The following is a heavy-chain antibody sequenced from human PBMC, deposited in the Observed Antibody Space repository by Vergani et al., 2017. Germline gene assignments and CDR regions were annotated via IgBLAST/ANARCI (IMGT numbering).Heavy chain of an antibody. CDR1: GFTVSSNY. V-gene: IGHV3-53*01. Sequence: EVQLVESGGGLIQPGGSLRLSCAASGFTVSSNYMSWVRQAPGKGLEWVSVIYSGGSTYYGDSVKGRVTISRDNSKNTLYLQMNSLRAEDKAVYYCARCGYDYYYYYYMDVWGKGTTVTVSS. CDR2: IYSGGST. CDR3: ARCGYDYYYYYYMDV. D-gene: IGHD5-12*01. J-gene: IGHJ6*03.